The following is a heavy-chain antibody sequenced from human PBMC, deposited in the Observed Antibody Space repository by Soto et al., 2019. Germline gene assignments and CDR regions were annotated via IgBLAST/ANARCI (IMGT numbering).Heavy chain of an antibody. Sequence: LRLSCAASGFTFSSYGMRWVRQAPGKGLEWVAVISYDGSNKYQADSVKGRFTISRDNSKNTLYLQMNSLRAEDTAVYYCAKGYYDSSGSYGMDVCGQGTPVTVS. CDR3: AKGYYDSSGSYGMDV. J-gene: IGHJ6*02. CDR2: ISYDGSNK. D-gene: IGHD3-22*01. CDR1: GFTFSSYG. V-gene: IGHV3-30*18.